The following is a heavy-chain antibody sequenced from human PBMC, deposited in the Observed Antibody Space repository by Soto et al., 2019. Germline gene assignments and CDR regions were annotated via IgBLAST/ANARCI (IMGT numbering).Heavy chain of an antibody. CDR1: GFIFSNFG. CDR2: IWYDGSNE. V-gene: IGHV3-33*01. J-gene: IGHJ6*02. CDR3: ARDDIPGVAVATYGMDV. D-gene: IGHD6-19*01. Sequence: LRLSCAASGFIFSNFGIHWVRQAPGKGLEWVAVIWYDGSNEYYADSVKGRFTISKDSSKNTLYLQMNSLRAEDTAVYYCARDDIPGVAVATYGMDVWGQGTTVTVSS.